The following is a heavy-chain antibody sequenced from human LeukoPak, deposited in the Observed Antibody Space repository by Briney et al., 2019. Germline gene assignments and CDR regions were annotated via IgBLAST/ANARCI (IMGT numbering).Heavy chain of an antibody. V-gene: IGHV3-23*01. CDR1: GFTFSSYV. D-gene: IGHD3-10*01. Sequence: PGGSLRLSCAASGFTFSSYVMSWVRQAPGKGLEWVSAISGSGGSTYYAVSVKGRFTISRDKSKNTLSLQMNILRAEDTAVYYCAKDRHFEGSGSSTWDWDVWGKGTTVTISS. J-gene: IGHJ6*04. CDR3: AKDRHFEGSGSSTWDWDV. CDR2: ISGSGGST.